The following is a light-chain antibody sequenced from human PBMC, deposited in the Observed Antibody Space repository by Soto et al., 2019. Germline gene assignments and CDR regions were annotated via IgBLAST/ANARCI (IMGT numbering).Light chain of an antibody. V-gene: IGKV3-11*01. CDR3: QQRTTWPLLWT. CDR2: DAS. CDR1: QSVGSS. Sequence: EIVLTQSPATLSLSPGERATLSCRASQSVGSSLAWYQQRPGQAPRLLIYDASNRAAGIPARFSGSGSGTDFTLTITSLEPEDFARYCCQQRTTWPLLWTCGGGTRVEIK. J-gene: IGKJ4*01.